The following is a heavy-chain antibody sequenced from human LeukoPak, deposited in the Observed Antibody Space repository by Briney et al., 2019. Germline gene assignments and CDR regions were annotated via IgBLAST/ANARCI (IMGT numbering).Heavy chain of an antibody. CDR2: IYSGGST. Sequence: GGSLRLSCAASGFTVSSNYMSWVRQAPGKGLEWVSVIYSGGSTYYADSVKGRFTISRDNSKNTLYLQMNSLRAEDTAVYYCAGYLSSSSWSPLDPWGQGTPVTVSS. CDR1: GFTVSSNY. V-gene: IGHV3-66*01. CDR3: AGYLSSSSWSPLDP. J-gene: IGHJ5*02. D-gene: IGHD6-13*01.